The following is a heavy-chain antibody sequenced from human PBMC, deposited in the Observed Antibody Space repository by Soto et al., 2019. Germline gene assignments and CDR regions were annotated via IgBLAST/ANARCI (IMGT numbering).Heavy chain of an antibody. J-gene: IGHJ4*02. Sequence: QVQLVESGGGVVQPGRSLRLSCAASGFTFSSYGMHWVRQAPGKGLEWVAVISYDGSNKYYADSVKGRFTISRDNSKNTLYLQMNSLRAEDTAVYYCAKDHRVAQLWLWTFDYWGQGTLVTVSS. CDR2: ISYDGSNK. V-gene: IGHV3-30*18. CDR3: AKDHRVAQLWLWTFDY. CDR1: GFTFSSYG. D-gene: IGHD5-18*01.